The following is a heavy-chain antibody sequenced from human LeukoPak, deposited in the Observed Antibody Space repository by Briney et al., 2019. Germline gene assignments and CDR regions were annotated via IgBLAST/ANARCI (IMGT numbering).Heavy chain of an antibody. J-gene: IGHJ3*02. V-gene: IGHV3-23*01. Sequence: GGSLRLSCAASGFTFSSYAMSWVRQAPGKGREWASTINRSGGSTYYADSVKGRFTISRDNSKNTLYLQMNSLRAEDTAVYYCANSPGLLLWFEDAFDIWGQGTMVTVSS. CDR2: INRSGGST. CDR3: ANSPGLLLWFEDAFDI. CDR1: GFTFSSYA. D-gene: IGHD3-10*01.